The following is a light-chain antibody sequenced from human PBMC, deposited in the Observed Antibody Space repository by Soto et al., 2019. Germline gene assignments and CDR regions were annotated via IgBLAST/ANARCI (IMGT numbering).Light chain of an antibody. Sequence: QSVLTQPASVSGSPGQSITISCTGTSSDVGSYNLVSWYQQHPGKAPKLMIYEGSKRPSGVSNRFSGSKSGNTASLTISGLQAEDEADYYCCSYAGSSPFLYVAGTGTKVTVL. CDR2: EGS. J-gene: IGLJ1*01. CDR1: SSDVGSYNL. CDR3: CSYAGSSPFLYV. V-gene: IGLV2-23*03.